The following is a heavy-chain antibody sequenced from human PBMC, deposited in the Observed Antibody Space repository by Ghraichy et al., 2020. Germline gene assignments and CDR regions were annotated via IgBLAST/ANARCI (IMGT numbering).Heavy chain of an antibody. V-gene: IGHV4-59*01. D-gene: IGHD6-13*01. Sequence: SETLSLTCTVSGGSISSYYWSWIRQPPGKGLEWIGYIYYSGSTNYNPSLKSRVTISVDTSKNQFSLKLSSVTAADTAVYYCARDYYSSSWSSHYYYYYGMDVWGQGTTVTVSS. CDR3: ARDYYSSSWSSHYYYYYGMDV. J-gene: IGHJ6*02. CDR2: IYYSGST. CDR1: GGSISSYY.